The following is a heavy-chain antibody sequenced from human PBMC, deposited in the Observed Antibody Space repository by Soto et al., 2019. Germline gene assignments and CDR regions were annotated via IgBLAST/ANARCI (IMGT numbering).Heavy chain of an antibody. Sequence: GASVKVSCKVSGYTLTELSMHWVRQAPGKGLEWMGGFDPEDGETIYAQKFQGRVTMTEDTSTDTAYMELSSLRSEDTAVYYCATSSRMTMIVVVRLDAFDIRGRRTMVTVSS. CDR3: ATSSRMTMIVVVRLDAFDI. D-gene: IGHD3-22*01. CDR2: FDPEDGET. J-gene: IGHJ3*02. CDR1: GYTLTELS. V-gene: IGHV1-24*01.